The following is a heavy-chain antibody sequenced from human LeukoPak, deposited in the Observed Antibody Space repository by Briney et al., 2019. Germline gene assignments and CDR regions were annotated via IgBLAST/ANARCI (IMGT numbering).Heavy chain of an antibody. J-gene: IGHJ1*01. V-gene: IGHV3-23*01. D-gene: IGHD3-10*01. CDR3: AKDRHYYGSGRQGEYFQH. Sequence: GGSLRLSCAASGFTFSSYAMSWVRQAPGKGLEWVSAISGSGGSTYYADSVKGRFTISRDNSKNTLYLQMNSLRAEDTAVYYCAKDRHYYGSGRQGEYFQHWGQGTLVTVSS. CDR1: GFTFSSYA. CDR2: ISGSGGST.